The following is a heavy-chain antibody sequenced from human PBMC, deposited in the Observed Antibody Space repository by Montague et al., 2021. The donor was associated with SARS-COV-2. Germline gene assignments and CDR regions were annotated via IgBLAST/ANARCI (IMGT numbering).Heavy chain of an antibody. CDR2: INHSGTT. CDR3: ARWDPQTLTLIGLRGKSANDY. Sequence: SETLSLTCAVYGGSFSGYYWTWIRQSPGKGLEWIAEINHSGTTNYNFNPSLRSRVTISVDTSKSQFSLKLSSVTAADTAVYYCARWDPQTLTLIGLRGKSANDYWGQGTLVTVSS. CDR1: GGSFSGYY. D-gene: IGHD4-23*01. V-gene: IGHV4-34*01. J-gene: IGHJ4*02.